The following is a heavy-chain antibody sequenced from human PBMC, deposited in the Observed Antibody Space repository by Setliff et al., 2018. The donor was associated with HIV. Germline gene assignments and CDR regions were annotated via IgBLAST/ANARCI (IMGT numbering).Heavy chain of an antibody. CDR1: GFTFSVHG. V-gene: IGHV3-30*02. D-gene: IGHD3-10*01. CDR3: ARAMNHYGSGTFEYYYYTDV. Sequence: GSLRLSCAASGFTFSVHGMHWVRQAPGKGLEWVAFINYDESSEYYADSVKGRFTISRDNAKKSMYLQMNSLRGEDTAVYYCARAMNHYGSGTFEYYYYTDVWGKGTTVTVSS. J-gene: IGHJ6*03. CDR2: INYDESSE.